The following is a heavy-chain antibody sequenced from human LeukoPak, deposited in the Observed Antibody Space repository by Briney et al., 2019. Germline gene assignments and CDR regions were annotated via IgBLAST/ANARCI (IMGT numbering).Heavy chain of an antibody. CDR3: VSLDH. V-gene: IGHV3-23*01. CDR2: SSGRGDST. J-gene: IGHJ4*02. CDR1: GFTLSSYA. Sequence: PGAALRLSCAGSGFTLSSYAMSGVRQGPGKGVEGVSASSGRGDSTYYAGSGKGRFTISRDNSKNTLYLQMASLRAEDTDLYYCVSLDHWGQGTLVTVSS.